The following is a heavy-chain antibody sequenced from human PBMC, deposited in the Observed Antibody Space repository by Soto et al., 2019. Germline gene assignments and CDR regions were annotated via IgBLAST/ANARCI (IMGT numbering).Heavy chain of an antibody. J-gene: IGHJ6*02. CDR1: GFTFSSYG. CDR2: IWYDGSNK. V-gene: IGHV3-33*01. D-gene: IGHD6-13*01. Sequence: HPVGSLRLSCAASGFTFSSYGMHWVRQAPGKGLEWVAVIWYDGSNKYYADSVKGRFTISRDNSKNTLYLQMNSLRAEDTAVYYCARDLIAAAGTRGKHYYYYGMDVWGQGTTVTVSS. CDR3: ARDLIAAAGTRGKHYYYYGMDV.